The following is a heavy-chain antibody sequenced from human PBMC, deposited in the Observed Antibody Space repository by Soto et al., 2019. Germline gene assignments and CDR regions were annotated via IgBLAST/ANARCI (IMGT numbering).Heavy chain of an antibody. V-gene: IGHV1-69*02. D-gene: IGHD3-10*01. CDR3: ASTITMVRGVITDYYYGMDV. CDR2: IIPILGIA. Sequence: QVQLVQSGAEVKKPGSSVKVSCKASGGTFSSYTISWVRQAPGQGLEWMGRIIPILGIANYAQKFQGRVTITADKSTSTAYMELSSLRSEYTAVYYCASTITMVRGVITDYYYGMDVWGQGTTVTVSS. J-gene: IGHJ6*02. CDR1: GGTFSSYT.